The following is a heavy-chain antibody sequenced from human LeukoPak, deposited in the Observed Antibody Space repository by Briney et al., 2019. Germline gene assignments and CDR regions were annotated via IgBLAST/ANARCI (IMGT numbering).Heavy chain of an antibody. D-gene: IGHD6-13*01. J-gene: IGHJ4*02. V-gene: IGHV3-9*01. CDR2: FIWNSDRI. CDR3: VKEKAGSPFFDY. Sequence: GGSLRLSCAASGVTFDDYAMHWARQAPGKGLEWVSGFIWNSDRIGYADSVKGRFTISRDNAKNSLYLQMNSLRPEDTALYYCVKEKAGSPFFDYWGQGTLVTVSS. CDR1: GVTFDDYA.